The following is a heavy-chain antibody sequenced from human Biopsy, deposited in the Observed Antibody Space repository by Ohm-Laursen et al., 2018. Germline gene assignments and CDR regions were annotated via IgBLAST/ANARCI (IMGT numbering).Heavy chain of an antibody. CDR1: GGNLRSYG. Sequence: SSVKVSCKASGGNLRSYGISWVRQAPGQGLEWMGGIMPAFGVVNYGQNFEGRVTIDTDDSTTTVDLSSLTSEDTAVYYCARGEAARVNDNYRYRLDHWGQGTTGVVSS. J-gene: IGHJ6*02. D-gene: IGHD6-6*01. CDR3: ARGEAARVNDNYRYRLDH. CDR2: IMPAFGVV. V-gene: IGHV1-69*05.